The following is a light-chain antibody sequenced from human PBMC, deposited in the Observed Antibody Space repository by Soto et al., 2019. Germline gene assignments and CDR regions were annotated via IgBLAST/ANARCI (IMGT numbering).Light chain of an antibody. CDR3: QQNYRTPIT. CDR2: AAS. V-gene: IGKV1-39*01. CDR1: QSISTY. Sequence: DIPMTQSPSSLSASVGDRITITCRASQSISTYLNWYQQKPGKAPKVLIYAASSLQGGVPSRFSGSGSGTGFTLTISSLQPEDIATYYCQQNYRTPITFGQGTRLEIQ. J-gene: IGKJ5*01.